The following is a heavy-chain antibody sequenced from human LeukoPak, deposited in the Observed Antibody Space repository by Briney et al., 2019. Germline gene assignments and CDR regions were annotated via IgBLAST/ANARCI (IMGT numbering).Heavy chain of an antibody. CDR1: GFTFSSYS. D-gene: IGHD1-26*01. Sequence: GGSLRLSCAASGFTFSSYSMNWVRQAPGKGLEWVSSISSSSSYIYYADSVKGRFTISRDNAKNSLYLQMDSLRAEDTAVYYCARERSGSHYYFDYWGQGTLVTVSS. J-gene: IGHJ4*02. CDR2: ISSSSSYI. CDR3: ARERSGSHYYFDY. V-gene: IGHV3-21*01.